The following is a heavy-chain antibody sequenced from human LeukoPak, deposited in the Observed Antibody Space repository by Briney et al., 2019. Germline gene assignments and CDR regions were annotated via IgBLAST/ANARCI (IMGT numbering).Heavy chain of an antibody. Sequence: PGGSLRLSCAASGFTFSSYSMNWVRQAPGKGLEWVSYISSSGSTIYYADSVKGRFTISRDNAKNSLYLQMNSLRAEDAAVYYCARDRQQLTYCGGDCYPDAFDIWGQGTMVTVSS. CDR3: ARDRQQLTYCGGDCYPDAFDI. D-gene: IGHD2-21*02. CDR1: GFTFSSYS. CDR2: ISSSGSTI. J-gene: IGHJ3*02. V-gene: IGHV3-48*04.